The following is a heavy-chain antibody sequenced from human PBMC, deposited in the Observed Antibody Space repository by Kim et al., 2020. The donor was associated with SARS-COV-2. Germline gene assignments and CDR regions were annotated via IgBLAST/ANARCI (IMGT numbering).Heavy chain of an antibody. D-gene: IGHD6-13*01. V-gene: IGHV4-59*08. CDR3: ARQGGIGDAFDI. J-gene: IGHJ3*02. Sequence: NCNPSLKSRVTISLDTSKNQFSLKLSSVTAADTAVYYCARQGGIGDAFDIWGQGTMVTVSS.